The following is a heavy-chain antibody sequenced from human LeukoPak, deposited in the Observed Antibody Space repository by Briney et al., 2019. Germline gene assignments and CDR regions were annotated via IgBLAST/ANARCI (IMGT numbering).Heavy chain of an antibody. Sequence: GASVKVSCKASGGTFSSYAISWVRQAPGQGLEWMGGIIPIFGTANYAQKFQGRVTITADKSTSTAYLELSSLRYEDTAVYYCARSRSGYYYGSGDWFDPWGQGTLVTVSS. J-gene: IGHJ5*02. CDR3: ARSRSGYYYGSGDWFDP. CDR2: IIPIFGTA. D-gene: IGHD3-10*01. CDR1: GGTFSSYA. V-gene: IGHV1-69*06.